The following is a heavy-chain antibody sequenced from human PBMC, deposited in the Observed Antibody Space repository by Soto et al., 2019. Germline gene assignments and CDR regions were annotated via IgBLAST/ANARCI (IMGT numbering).Heavy chain of an antibody. D-gene: IGHD6-19*01. V-gene: IGHV4-4*02. J-gene: IGHJ4*02. CDR1: GGSISSSNW. CDR3: ARDQVAAAYYFDY. Sequence: SETLSLTCTVSGGSISSSNWWSWVRQPPGKGLEWIGEIYHSGSTNYNPSLKSRVTISVDKSKNQFSLKLSSVTAADTAVYYCARDQVAAAYYFDYWGQGTLVTVSS. CDR2: IYHSGST.